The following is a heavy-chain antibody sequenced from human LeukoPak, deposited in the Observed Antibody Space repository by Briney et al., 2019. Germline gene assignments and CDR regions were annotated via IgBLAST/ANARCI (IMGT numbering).Heavy chain of an antibody. Sequence: PGRSLRLSCAASGFTFSSYGIHWVRQAPGKGLEWVAVISYDGGGKYYADSVKGRFTISRDNSKNTLYLQMNSLRAEDTAVYYCAKVPARGYSYGYDYFDYWGQGTLVTVSS. J-gene: IGHJ4*02. D-gene: IGHD5-18*01. CDR1: GFTFSSYG. CDR2: ISYDGGGK. V-gene: IGHV3-30*18. CDR3: AKVPARGYSYGYDYFDY.